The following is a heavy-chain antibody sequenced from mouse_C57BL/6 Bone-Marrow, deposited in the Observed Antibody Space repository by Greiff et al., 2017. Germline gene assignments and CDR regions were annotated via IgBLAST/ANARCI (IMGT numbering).Heavy chain of an antibody. D-gene: IGHD1-1*01. J-gene: IGHJ2*01. Sequence: DVMLVESGGDLVKPGGSLKLSCAASGFTFSSYGMSWVRQTPDKRLEWVATISSGGSYTYYPDSVKGRFTISRDNAKNTLYLQMSSLKSEDTAMYYCERHRYCYGSSYDYWGQGTTLAVSS. V-gene: IGHV5-6*02. CDR2: ISSGGSYT. CDR1: GFTFSSYG. CDR3: ERHRYCYGSSYDY.